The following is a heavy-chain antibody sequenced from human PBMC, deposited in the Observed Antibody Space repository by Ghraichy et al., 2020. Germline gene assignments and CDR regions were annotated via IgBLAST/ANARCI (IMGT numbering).Heavy chain of an antibody. D-gene: IGHD5-18*01. CDR1: GFSLSTSGMR. V-gene: IGHV2-70*04. CDR2: IDWDDDK. CDR3: ARMRGYSDGYGWID. J-gene: IGHJ4*02. Sequence: SGPTLVKPTQTLTLTCTFSGFSLSTSGMRVSWIRQPPGKALEWLARIDWDDDKFYSTSLKTRLTISKDTSKNQVVLTMTNMDPVDTATYYCARMRGYSDGYGWIDWGQGTLVTVSS.